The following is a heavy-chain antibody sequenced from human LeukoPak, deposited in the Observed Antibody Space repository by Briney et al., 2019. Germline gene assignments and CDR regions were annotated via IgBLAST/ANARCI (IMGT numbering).Heavy chain of an antibody. CDR1: GYTFTSYY. V-gene: IGHV1-46*01. CDR2: INPSGGST. D-gene: IGHD3-3*01. Sequence: ASVKVSCKASGYTFTSYYMHWVRQAPGQGLEWMGIINPSGGSTSYAQKFQGRVTMTRDTSTSTVCMELSSLRSEDTAVYYCARDKYYDFWSGYFNFDYWGQGTLVTVSS. CDR3: ARDKYYDFWSGYFNFDY. J-gene: IGHJ4*02.